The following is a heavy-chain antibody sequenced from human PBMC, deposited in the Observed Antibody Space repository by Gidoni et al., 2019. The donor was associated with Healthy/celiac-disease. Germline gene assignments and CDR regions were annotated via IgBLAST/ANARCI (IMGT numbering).Heavy chain of an antibody. CDR2: IYSSGSP. CDR3: ARTHDYDFWSGGMAWFDP. Sequence: QLQLQESGPGLVKPSETLSLTCTVAGGSISSSSYYWGWLRQPPGKGLAWFGSIYSSGSPYSNPSLKRRVTISVDTSKTQFSLKLSSVTAADTAVYYCARTHDYDFWSGGMAWFDPWGQGTLVTVSS. D-gene: IGHD3-3*01. V-gene: IGHV4-39*01. CDR1: GGSISSSSYY. J-gene: IGHJ5*02.